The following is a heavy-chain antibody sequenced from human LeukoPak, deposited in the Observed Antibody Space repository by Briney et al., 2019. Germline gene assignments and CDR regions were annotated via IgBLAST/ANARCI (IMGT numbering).Heavy chain of an antibody. Sequence: ASVKVSCKVSGYTLTELSMHWVRQAPGKGLEWTGGFDPEDGETIYAQKIQGRVTMTEDTSSDTAYMELSSLRSEDTAVYYCATGGSYGYLFDYWGQGTLVTVSS. J-gene: IGHJ4*02. V-gene: IGHV1-24*01. CDR2: FDPEDGET. CDR3: ATGGSYGYLFDY. D-gene: IGHD5-18*01. CDR1: GYTLTELS.